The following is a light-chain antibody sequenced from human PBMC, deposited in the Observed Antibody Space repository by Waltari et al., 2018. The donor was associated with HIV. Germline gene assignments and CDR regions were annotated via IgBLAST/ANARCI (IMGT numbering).Light chain of an antibody. V-gene: IGLV1-51*01. CDR2: DNY. J-gene: IGLJ2*01. CDR3: ATWDSSLSAVV. Sequence: QSLLTQPPSVSAATGQKIIISCSGSTSNIGNNYVSWYQHLPGTAPKVLIYDNYKRPSGIPDRVSGSKSGTSATLAITGLQTGDEADYYCATWDSSLSAVVFGGGTKVTGL. CDR1: TSNIGNNY.